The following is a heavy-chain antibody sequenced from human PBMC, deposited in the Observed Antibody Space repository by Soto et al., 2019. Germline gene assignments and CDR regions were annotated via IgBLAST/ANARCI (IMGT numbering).Heavy chain of an antibody. CDR3: ARGGDYDSDSDYFDH. Sequence: PGGSLRLSCAASGFTLSTYEMNWVRQAPGKGLEWVSYISRSATVIYYADSVKGRFTISRDDAKNSVYLQMNSLRAEDTAVYYCARGGDYDSDSDYFDHWGQGTLVTVSS. V-gene: IGHV3-48*03. J-gene: IGHJ4*02. D-gene: IGHD3-22*01. CDR1: GFTLSTYE. CDR2: ISRSATVI.